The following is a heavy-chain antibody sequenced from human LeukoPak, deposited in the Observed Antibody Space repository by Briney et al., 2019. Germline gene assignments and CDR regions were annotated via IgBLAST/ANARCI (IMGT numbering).Heavy chain of an antibody. V-gene: IGHV3-21*01. Sequence: GGSLRLYCAASGFTFSSYSMNWVRQAPGKGLEWVSSISSSSSYIYYADSVKGRFTISRDNAKNSLYLQMNSLRAEDTAVYYCAREGRFLEWLFLWGQGTLVTVSS. CDR3: AREGRFLEWLFL. CDR1: GFTFSSYS. CDR2: ISSSSSYI. J-gene: IGHJ4*02. D-gene: IGHD3-3*01.